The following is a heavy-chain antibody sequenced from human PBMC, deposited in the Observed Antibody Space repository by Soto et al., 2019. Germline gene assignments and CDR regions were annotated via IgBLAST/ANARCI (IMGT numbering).Heavy chain of an antibody. J-gene: IGHJ4*02. V-gene: IGHV3-30*18. Sequence: PGGSLRLSCAASGFTFSSYGMHWVRQAPGRGLEWVAVISYDGSNKYYADSVKGRFTISRDNSKNTLYLQMNSLRAEDTAVYYCAKVFLRYCSGGSCNYFDYWGQGTLVTVSS. CDR3: AKVFLRYCSGGSCNYFDY. D-gene: IGHD2-15*01. CDR2: ISYDGSNK. CDR1: GFTFSSYG.